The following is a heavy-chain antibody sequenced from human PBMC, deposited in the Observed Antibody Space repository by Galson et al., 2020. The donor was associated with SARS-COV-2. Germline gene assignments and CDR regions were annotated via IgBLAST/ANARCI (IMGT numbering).Heavy chain of an antibody. CDR2: IIPIFGTA. D-gene: IGHD6-6*01. J-gene: IGHJ6*03. Sequence: SVKVSCKASGGTFSSYAISWVRQAPGQGLEWMGGIIPIFGTANYAQKFQGRVTITADESTSTAYMELSSLRSEDTAVYYCARGGFIAARPNYYYYYMDVWGKGTTVTVSS. CDR3: ARGGFIAARPNYYYYYMDV. V-gene: IGHV1-69*13. CDR1: GGTFSSYA.